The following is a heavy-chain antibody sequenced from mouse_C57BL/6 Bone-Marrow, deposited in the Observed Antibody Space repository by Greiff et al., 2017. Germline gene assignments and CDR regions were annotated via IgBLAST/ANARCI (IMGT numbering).Heavy chain of an antibody. J-gene: IGHJ1*03. V-gene: IGHV1-9*01. CDR1: GYTFTGYW. CDR2: ILPGSGST. D-gene: IGHD1-1*01. CDR3: ARFCDYGSSYGWYFDV. Sequence: QVQLKESGAELMKPGASVKLSCKATGYTFTGYWIEWVKQRPGHGLEWIGEILPGSGSTNYNEKFKGKATFTADKSSNTAYMQLSSLTNEDSAIYCCARFCDYGSSYGWYFDVGGTGTTVTVSS.